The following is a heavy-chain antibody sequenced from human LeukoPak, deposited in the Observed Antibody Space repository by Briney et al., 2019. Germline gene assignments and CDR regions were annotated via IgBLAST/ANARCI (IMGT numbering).Heavy chain of an antibody. CDR3: AKRGVVIRGILVIGYHQEAYHYDF. J-gene: IGHJ4*02. V-gene: IGHV3-23*01. D-gene: IGHD3-10*01. CDR1: GISLSNYA. CDR2: ISERGGST. Sequence: PGGSLRLSCVVSGISLSNYAMTWVRQAPGKGLEWVSYISERGGSTTYADSVEGRFTISRDSSLNTLYLQMNNLSAEDTAVYFCAKRGVVIRGILVIGYHQEAYHYDFWGQGVLVTVSS.